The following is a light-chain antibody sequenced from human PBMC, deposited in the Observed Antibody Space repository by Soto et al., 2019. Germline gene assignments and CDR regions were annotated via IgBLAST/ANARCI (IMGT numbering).Light chain of an antibody. CDR2: DAS. Sequence: IVLTPSPATLSLSRGEGATLSCRASQSVTNSLAWYQQKPGQAPRLLVYDASNRATGIPTRFSGSGSGTDFTLTISNLEPEDFAVYYCQQYGSSPPITFGQGTRLEIK. CDR3: QQYGSSPPIT. J-gene: IGKJ5*01. CDR1: QSVTNS. V-gene: IGKV3-11*01.